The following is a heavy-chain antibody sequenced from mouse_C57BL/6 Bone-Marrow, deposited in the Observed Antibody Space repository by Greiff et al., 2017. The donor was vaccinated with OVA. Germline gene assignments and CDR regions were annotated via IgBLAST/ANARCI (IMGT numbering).Heavy chain of an antibody. D-gene: IGHD1-1*01. CDR1: GFTFSSYG. Sequence: EVKVVESGGDLVKPGGSLKLSCAASGFTFSSYGMSWVRQTPDNRLEWVATISSGGSYTYYPDSVKGRFTISRDNAKNTLYLQMSSLKSEDTAMYYCARLIYYYGSRTGFAYWGQGTLVTVSA. V-gene: IGHV5-6*01. CDR2: ISSGGSYT. CDR3: ARLIYYYGSRTGFAY. J-gene: IGHJ3*01.